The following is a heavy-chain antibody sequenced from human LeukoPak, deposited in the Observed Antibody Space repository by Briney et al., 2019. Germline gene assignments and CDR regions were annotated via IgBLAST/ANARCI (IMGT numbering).Heavy chain of an antibody. CDR3: AREDTAMITGSFDI. Sequence: GGSLRLSCAASGFTFSSYGMHWVRQAPGKGLEWVAVISYDGSNKYYADSVKGRFTISRDTKNSLYLQMNSLRAEDTAVYYCAREDTAMITGSFDIWGQGTMVTVSS. D-gene: IGHD5-18*01. V-gene: IGHV3-30*03. CDR1: GFTFSSYG. CDR2: ISYDGSNK. J-gene: IGHJ3*02.